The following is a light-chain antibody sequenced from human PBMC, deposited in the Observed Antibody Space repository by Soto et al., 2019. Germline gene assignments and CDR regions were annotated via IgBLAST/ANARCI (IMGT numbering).Light chain of an antibody. CDR2: DAS. CDR1: QSISSN. CDR3: QQYIKWPIT. V-gene: IGKV3-15*01. J-gene: IGKJ5*01. Sequence: EIVFTQSPGTLSLSPGERATLSCRASQSISSNYLAWYQQKPGQAPRLLISDASTRATGIPARFSGSGSGTEFTLTVSSLQSEDFAVYYCQQYIKWPITFGQGTRLEIK.